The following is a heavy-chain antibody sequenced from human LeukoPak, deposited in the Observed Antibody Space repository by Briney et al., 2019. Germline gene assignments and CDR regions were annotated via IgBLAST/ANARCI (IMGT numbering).Heavy chain of an antibody. Sequence: PSETLSLTCAVYGGSFSGYYWSWIRQSPGKGLEWIGYIYYSGSTNYNPSLKSRVTISVDTSKNQFSLKLSSVTAADTAVYYCATVPSTRNIRFDPWGQGILVTVSS. CDR2: IYYSGST. D-gene: IGHD2-2*01. CDR3: ATVPSTRNIRFDP. J-gene: IGHJ5*02. CDR1: GGSFSGYY. V-gene: IGHV4-59*01.